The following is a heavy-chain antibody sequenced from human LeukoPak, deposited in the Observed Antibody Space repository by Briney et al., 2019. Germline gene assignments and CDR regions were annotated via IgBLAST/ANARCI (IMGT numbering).Heavy chain of an antibody. CDR1: GGTFSSYA. CDR2: IIPIFGTA. D-gene: IGHD6-13*01. V-gene: IGHV1-69*05. Sequence: ATVKVSCKASGGTFSSYAISWVRQAPGQGLEWMGGIIPIFGTANYAQKFQGRVTITTDESTSAAYMELSSLRSEDTAVYYYASNVAAAGTDYFDYWGQGTLVTVSS. J-gene: IGHJ4*02. CDR3: ASNVAAAGTDYFDY.